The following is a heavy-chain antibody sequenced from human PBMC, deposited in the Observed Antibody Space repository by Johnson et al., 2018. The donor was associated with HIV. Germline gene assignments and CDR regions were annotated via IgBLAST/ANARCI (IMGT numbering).Heavy chain of an antibody. CDR3: ARDPFWLKAFDI. CDR2: IRYDGNNK. D-gene: IGHD3-22*01. CDR1: GFSFSTYD. V-gene: IGHV3-30*02. Sequence: QVQQVESGGGVVQPGGSLRLSCAASGFSFSTYDVHWVRQAPGKGLEWVAFIRYDGNNKFYADSVKGRFTISRDNAKNTLYLQMNSLRAEDTAVYYCARDPFWLKAFDIWGQGTMVTVSS. J-gene: IGHJ3*02.